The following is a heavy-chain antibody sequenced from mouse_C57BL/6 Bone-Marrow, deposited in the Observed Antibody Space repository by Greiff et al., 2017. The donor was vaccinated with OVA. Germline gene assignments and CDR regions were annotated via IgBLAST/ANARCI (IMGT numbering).Heavy chain of an antibody. J-gene: IGHJ1*03. V-gene: IGHV1-52*01. Sequence: QVPLQQPGAELVRPGSSVKLSCKASGYTFTSYWMHWVKQRPIQGLEWIGNIDPSDSETHYNQKFKDKATLTVDKSSSTAYMQLSSLTSEDSAVYYCAFYYGSSYRYFDVWGTGTTVTVSS. CDR1: GYTFTSYW. D-gene: IGHD1-1*01. CDR3: AFYYGSSYRYFDV. CDR2: IDPSDSET.